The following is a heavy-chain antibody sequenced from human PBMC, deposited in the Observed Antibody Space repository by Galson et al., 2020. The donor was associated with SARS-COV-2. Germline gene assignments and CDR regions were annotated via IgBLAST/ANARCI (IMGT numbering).Heavy chain of an antibody. Sequence: GESLKISCAASGFTFSSYAMHWVRQAPGKGLEWVAVISYDGSNKYYADSVKGRFTISRDNSKNTLYLQMNSLRAEDTAVYYCARPSGYSCGAYFDYWGHGTLGTVSS. J-gene: IGHJ4*01. V-gene: IGHV3-30*04. CDR3: ARPSGYSCGAYFDY. CDR2: ISYDGSNK. CDR1: GFTFSSYA. D-gene: IGHD5-18*01.